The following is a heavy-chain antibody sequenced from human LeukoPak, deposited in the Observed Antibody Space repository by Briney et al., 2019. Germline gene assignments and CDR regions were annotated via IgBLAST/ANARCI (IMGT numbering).Heavy chain of an antibody. CDR2: IRTKANNYAT. CDR3: SRHEALPGDY. J-gene: IGHJ4*02. CDR1: GFTFSGST. D-gene: IGHD2-21*02. Sequence: GGSLRLSCAASGFTFSGSTVHWVRQASGKGLDWVGHIRTKANNYATAYAASVKGRFTISRDDSKNTAYLQMNSLKIEDTAVYYCSRHEALPGDYWRQGTLVTVSS. V-gene: IGHV3-73*01.